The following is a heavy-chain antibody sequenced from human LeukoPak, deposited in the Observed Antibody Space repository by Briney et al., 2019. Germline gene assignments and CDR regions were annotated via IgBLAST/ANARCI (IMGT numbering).Heavy chain of an antibody. Sequence: PSETLSLTCAVYGGSFSGYYWSWIRQPPGKGLEWIGEINHSGSTNYNPSLKSRVTISVDNSRNTLYLQMNSLRAEDTAVYYCRFCRSDCSLIDHWGQGTLVTVSS. V-gene: IGHV4-34*03. CDR2: INHSGST. J-gene: IGHJ4*02. D-gene: IGHD2-21*02. CDR1: GGSFSGYY. CDR3: RFCRSDCSLIDH.